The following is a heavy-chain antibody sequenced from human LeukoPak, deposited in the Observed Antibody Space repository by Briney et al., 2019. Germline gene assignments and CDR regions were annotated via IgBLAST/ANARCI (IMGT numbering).Heavy chain of an antibody. CDR1: RYTFTNYN. D-gene: IGHD3-22*01. CDR3: ARAFGSSAYYYY. J-gene: IGHJ4*02. V-gene: IGHV1-2*02. Sequence: ASVKVSCKASRYTFTNYNMHWVRQAPGQGLEWMGWINPDSGGTYYAQRFQGRVTMTRDTSISTAYMELSRLISDDTAVYYCARAFGSSAYYYYWGQGTLVTVSS. CDR2: INPDSGGT.